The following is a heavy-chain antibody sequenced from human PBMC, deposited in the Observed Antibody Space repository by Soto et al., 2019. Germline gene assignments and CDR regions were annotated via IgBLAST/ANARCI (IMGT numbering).Heavy chain of an antibody. CDR3: AKRTTGWYFDL. CDR1: GFTFTSYA. J-gene: IGHJ2*01. Sequence: EVQLLESGGGLVQPGGSLRLSCAASGFTFTSYAMNWVRQAPGKGLEWVSVISGSGGSTYYADSVKGRFTISRDNSKTTLYRQMNSLRAADTAVYYCAKRTTGWYFDLWGRGTLVTVSS. V-gene: IGHV3-23*01. CDR2: ISGSGGST.